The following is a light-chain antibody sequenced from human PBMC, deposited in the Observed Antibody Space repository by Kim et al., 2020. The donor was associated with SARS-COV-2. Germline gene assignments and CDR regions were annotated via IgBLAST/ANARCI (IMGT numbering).Light chain of an antibody. J-gene: IGLJ2*01. V-gene: IGLV3-19*01. Sequence: ALGQTVKITCQGDILRMYVASWYQQKPGQAPLLVLYGNNFRPSGIPDRFSGSSSGTTASLTITGAQADDEADYYCNSRDSDNHHLAFGGGTKLTVL. CDR1: ILRMYV. CDR3: NSRDSDNHHLA. CDR2: GNN.